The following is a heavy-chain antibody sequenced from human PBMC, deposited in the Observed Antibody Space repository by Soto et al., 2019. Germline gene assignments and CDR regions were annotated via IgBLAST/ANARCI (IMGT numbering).Heavy chain of an antibody. D-gene: IGHD5-18*01. V-gene: IGHV3-9*01. CDR2: SSWNSGSI. Sequence: EVQLVESGGGLVQPGRSLRLSCAASGFTFDDYAMHWVRQAPGKGLVCVSGSSWNSGSIGYADSVKGRFTISRDHAKNYLYLQRNSLRAEDTAVYYCAKEGGGYSYGSPYVDYWGQGTLVTVSS. J-gene: IGHJ4*02. CDR3: AKEGGGYSYGSPYVDY. CDR1: GFTFDDYA.